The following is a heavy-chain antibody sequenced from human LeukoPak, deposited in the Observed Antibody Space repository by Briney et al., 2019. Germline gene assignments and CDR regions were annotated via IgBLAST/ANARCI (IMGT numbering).Heavy chain of an antibody. D-gene: IGHD6-6*01. V-gene: IGHV1-2*02. Sequence: ASVKVSCKASGYTFTGYYMHWVRQAPGQGLEWMGWINPNSGGTNYAQKFQGRVTMTRDMSTSTVYMELSSLRSEDTAVYSCARGEYSSPRSAFDIWGQGTKVTVSS. J-gene: IGHJ3*02. CDR2: INPNSGGT. CDR1: GYTFTGYY. CDR3: ARGEYSSPRSAFDI.